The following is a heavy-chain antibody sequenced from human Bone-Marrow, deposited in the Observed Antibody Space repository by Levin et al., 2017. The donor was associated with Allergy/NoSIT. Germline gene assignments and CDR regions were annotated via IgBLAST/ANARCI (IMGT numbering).Heavy chain of an antibody. CDR3: ARSCGSATCPEEGELDP. CDR1: GYTFSSYH. Sequence: ASVKVSCKASGYTFSSYHINWVRQATGQGLEWMGRLNPDSGKTDYATKFQGRVTMTRDTSISTTYMELSSLRSEDTAVYYCARSCGSATCPEEGELDPWGQGTLVTVSS. D-gene: IGHD1-26*01. J-gene: IGHJ5*02. V-gene: IGHV1-8*01. CDR2: LNPDSGKT.